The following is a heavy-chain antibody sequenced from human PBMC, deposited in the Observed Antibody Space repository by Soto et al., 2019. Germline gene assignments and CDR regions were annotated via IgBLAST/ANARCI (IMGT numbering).Heavy chain of an antibody. CDR2: IYSGGST. J-gene: IGHJ4*02. D-gene: IGHD3-10*01. V-gene: IGHV3-66*01. CDR3: VRSGDCHSGSYCYLFDS. CDR1: GFTVSSNY. Sequence: VGSLRLACAAYGFTVSSNYMSWVRQAPGRGLEWVSVIYSGGSTYYADSVKGRFTISRDNSKNTLYLQMNSLRAEDTALYYCVRSGDCHSGSYCYLFDSWGEGA.